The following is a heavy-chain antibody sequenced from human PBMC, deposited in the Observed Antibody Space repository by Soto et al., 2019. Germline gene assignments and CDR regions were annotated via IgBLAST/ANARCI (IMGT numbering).Heavy chain of an antibody. V-gene: IGHV3-23*01. CDR3: ARGSTDSYPGSRIFDF. CDR1: GLTCGIRA. J-gene: IGHJ4*02. CDR2: ITDTGGDA. D-gene: IGHD3-10*01. Sequence: GEALRLSCVASGLTCGIRAMTGVLQSPPGGLQWVSTITDTGGDAKYADSVRGRFVISRDNSKKTLYLQMTSLTAEDSAMYYCARGSTDSYPGSRIFDFWGRGTLVTVSS.